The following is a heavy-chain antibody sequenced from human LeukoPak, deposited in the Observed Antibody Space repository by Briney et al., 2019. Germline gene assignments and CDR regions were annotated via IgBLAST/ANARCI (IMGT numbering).Heavy chain of an antibody. D-gene: IGHD5-24*01. J-gene: IGHJ4*02. CDR2: IYYSGST. V-gene: IGHV4-34*01. CDR3: ARHKAHGYKTFDY. Sequence: PSETLSLTCAVYGGSFSGYYWSWIRQPPGKGLEWIGTIYYSGSTYYNPSLKSRVTISVDTSKNQFSLKLSSVTAADTAVYYCARHKAHGYKTFDYWGQGILVTVSS. CDR1: GGSFSGYY.